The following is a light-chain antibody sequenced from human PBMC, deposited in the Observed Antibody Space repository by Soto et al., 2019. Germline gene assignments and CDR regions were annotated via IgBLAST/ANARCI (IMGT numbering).Light chain of an antibody. V-gene: IGLV1-51*01. CDR1: SSDVGGNS. CDR3: GSWDSSLSAYV. Sequence: QSVLTHPASVSGSPGQSITISCTGTSSDVGGNSVSWYQQLPGTAPKLPIYDDNKRPSGIPDRFSGSKSGTSATLGITGFQTGDEADYYCGSWDSSLSAYVFGTGTKGTVL. J-gene: IGLJ1*01. CDR2: DDN.